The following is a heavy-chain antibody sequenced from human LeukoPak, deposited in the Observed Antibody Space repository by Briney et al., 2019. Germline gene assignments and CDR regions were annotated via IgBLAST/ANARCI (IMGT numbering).Heavy chain of an antibody. V-gene: IGHV3-21*01. Sequence: GSLRLSCAASGFTFSSYSMNWVRQASGKGLEWVSSISSSSSYIYYADSVKGRFTIPRDNAKNSLYLQMNSLRAEDTAVYYCARDEGRSSSWEPDAFDIWGQGTMVTVSS. CDR2: ISSSSSYI. CDR1: GFTFSSYS. D-gene: IGHD6-13*01. J-gene: IGHJ3*02. CDR3: ARDEGRSSSWEPDAFDI.